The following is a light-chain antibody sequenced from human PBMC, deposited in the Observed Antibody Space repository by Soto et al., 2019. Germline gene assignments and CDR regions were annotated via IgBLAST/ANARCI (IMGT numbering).Light chain of an antibody. CDR1: QSVTSSY. Sequence: EIVLTQSPGTLSLSPGERATLSCRASQSVTSSYLAWYQQKPGPAPRLLIYGASSRATGTPDRFSGSGSGTDFTLTISRLEPEDFAVYYCQQCGSSPTFGQGTTVEIK. V-gene: IGKV3-20*01. J-gene: IGKJ1*01. CDR2: GAS. CDR3: QQCGSSPT.